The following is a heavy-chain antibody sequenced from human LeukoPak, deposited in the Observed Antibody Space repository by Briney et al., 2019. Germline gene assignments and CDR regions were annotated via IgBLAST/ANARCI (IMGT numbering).Heavy chain of an antibody. CDR3: ARDHGYYYGSGPFDY. CDR2: IYSGGST. V-gene: IGHV3-66*01. Sequence: GGSLRLSCAASGFTVSSNYMSWVRQAPGKGLEWVSVIYSGGSTYYADSVKGRFTISRDNSKNTLYLQMNSLRAEDTAVYYCARDHGYYYGSGPFDYWGQGTLVTVSS. CDR1: GFTVSSNY. J-gene: IGHJ4*02. D-gene: IGHD3-10*01.